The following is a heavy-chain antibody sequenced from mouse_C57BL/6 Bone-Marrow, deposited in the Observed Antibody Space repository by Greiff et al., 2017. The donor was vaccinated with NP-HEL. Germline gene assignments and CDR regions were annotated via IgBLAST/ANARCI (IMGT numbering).Heavy chain of an antibody. CDR2: ISDGGSYT. D-gene: IGHD1-1*01. CDR1: GFTFSSYA. CDR3: ARGEVITTVVARAMDY. V-gene: IGHV5-4*01. J-gene: IGHJ4*01. Sequence: EVQGVESGGGLVKPGGSLKLSCAASGFTFSSYAMSWVRQTPEKRLEWVATISDGGSYTYYPDNVKGRFTISRDNAKNNLYLQMSHLKSEDTAMYYCARGEVITTVVARAMDYWGQGTSVTVSS.